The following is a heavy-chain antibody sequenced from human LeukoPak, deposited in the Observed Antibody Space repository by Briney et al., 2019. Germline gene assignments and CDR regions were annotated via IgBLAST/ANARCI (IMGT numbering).Heavy chain of an antibody. J-gene: IGHJ4*02. D-gene: IGHD1-26*01. CDR2: VSGSGGST. CDR1: GFTFSSYA. V-gene: IGHV3-23*01. Sequence: GGSLRLSCAASGFTFSSYAMSWVRQAPGKGLEWVSAVSGSGGSTYYADSVKGRSTISRDNSKNTLYLQMNSMRAEDTAVYYCAKDTQSGSYYPDYWGQGTLVTVSS. CDR3: AKDTQSGSYYPDY.